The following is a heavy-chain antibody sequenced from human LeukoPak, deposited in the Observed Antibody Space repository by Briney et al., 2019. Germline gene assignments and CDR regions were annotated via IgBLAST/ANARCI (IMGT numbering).Heavy chain of an antibody. CDR1: GFTFSSYW. CDR2: IRYDGSNK. J-gene: IGHJ4*02. V-gene: IGHV3-30*02. D-gene: IGHD6-13*01. CDR3: AKRYSSSWYFDY. Sequence: GALRLSCAASGFTFSSYWMSWVRQAPGKGLEWVAFIRYDGSNKYYADSVKGRFTISRDNSKNTLYLQMNSLRAEDTAVYYCAKRYSSSWYFDYWGQGTLVTVSS.